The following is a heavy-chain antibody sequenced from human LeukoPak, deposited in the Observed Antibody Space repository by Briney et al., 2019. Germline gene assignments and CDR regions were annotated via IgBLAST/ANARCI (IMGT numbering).Heavy chain of an antibody. D-gene: IGHD2-2*01. CDR1: GGTFSSYA. Sequence: SVKVSCKASGGTFSSYAMSWVRQAPGQGLEWMGVIIPIFGTANYAQKFQGRVTITADESTSTAYMELSSLRSEDTAVYYCARDPGYCSSTSCLGLDAFDIWGQGTMVTVSS. V-gene: IGHV1-69*01. J-gene: IGHJ3*02. CDR2: IIPIFGTA. CDR3: ARDPGYCSSTSCLGLDAFDI.